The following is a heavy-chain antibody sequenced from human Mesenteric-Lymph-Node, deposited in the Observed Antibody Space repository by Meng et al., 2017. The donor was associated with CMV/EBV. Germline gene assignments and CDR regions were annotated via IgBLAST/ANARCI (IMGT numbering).Heavy chain of an antibody. CDR2: ISWDGVST. D-gene: IGHD6-6*01. CDR3: AKDGRGSSGGYYFDY. CDR1: GFTFDDYT. V-gene: IGHV3-43*01. J-gene: IGHJ4*02. Sequence: GGSLRLSCAASGFTFDDYTMHWVRQGPGQGLEWVSLISWDGVSTYYAGSVKGRFTISRDNSKNSLYLQMNSLRTEDTAFYYCAKDGRGSSGGYYFDYWGQGTLVTVSS.